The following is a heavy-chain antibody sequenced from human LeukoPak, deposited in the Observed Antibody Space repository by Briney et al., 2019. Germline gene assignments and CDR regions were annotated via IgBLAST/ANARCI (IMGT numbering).Heavy chain of an antibody. CDR2: IYYSRTT. Sequence: SETLSLTCTVSGDSVSSGSYYWSWIRQPPGKGLEWIGYIYYSRTTEYDPPLKSRVTISADTSKNQFSLKLNSVTAADTAVYYCVRRQWELQYFDLWGRGTLVAVSS. CDR1: GDSVSSGSYY. D-gene: IGHD1-26*01. CDR3: VRRQWELQYFDL. J-gene: IGHJ2*01. V-gene: IGHV4-61*01.